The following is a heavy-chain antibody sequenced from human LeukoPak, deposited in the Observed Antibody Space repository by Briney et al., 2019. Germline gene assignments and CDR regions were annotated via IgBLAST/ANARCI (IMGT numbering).Heavy chain of an antibody. Sequence: SETLSLTCTVSGGSITSYYWSWIRQPPGKGLEWIGSIYYSGSTNYNPSLKSRVPISVDTSKNQFSLKLSSVTAADTALYYCARENGYRYDYWGQGTLVTVSS. V-gene: IGHV4-59*01. CDR3: ARENGYRYDY. CDR1: GGSITSYY. CDR2: IYYSGST. D-gene: IGHD5-18*01. J-gene: IGHJ4*02.